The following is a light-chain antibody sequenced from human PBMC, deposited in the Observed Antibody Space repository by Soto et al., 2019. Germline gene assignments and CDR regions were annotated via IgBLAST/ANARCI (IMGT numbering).Light chain of an antibody. V-gene: IGKV3-20*01. Sequence: EIVLTQSPGTLSLSPGERDTLSCRASQSVSSSYLAWYQQKPGQAPRLLIYGASSRATGIPDRFSGSGSVTDFTLTISRLEPEDFAVYYCQQYGSSITFGQGTRLEIK. J-gene: IGKJ5*01. CDR3: QQYGSSIT. CDR2: GAS. CDR1: QSVSSSY.